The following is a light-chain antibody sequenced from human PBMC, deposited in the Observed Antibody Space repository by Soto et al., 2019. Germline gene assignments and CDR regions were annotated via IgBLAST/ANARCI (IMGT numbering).Light chain of an antibody. V-gene: IGKV3-20*01. Sequence: EIVLTQSPGTLSLSPGERATLSCRASQSVISFLAWYQQKPGQAPRLLMYGASSRATGIPDRFSGSGSGTDFTLTISRLEPEDFAVYYCQQYGSSPYTFGQGTKLEIK. CDR1: QSVISF. J-gene: IGKJ2*01. CDR2: GAS. CDR3: QQYGSSPYT.